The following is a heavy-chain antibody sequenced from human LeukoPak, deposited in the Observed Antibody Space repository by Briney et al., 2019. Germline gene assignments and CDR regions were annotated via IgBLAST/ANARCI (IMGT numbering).Heavy chain of an antibody. CDR1: GFTFSSYE. CDR3: ARLTSSSWFDP. J-gene: IGHJ5*02. V-gene: IGHV3-48*03. CDR2: ISSSGSTI. D-gene: IGHD6-13*01. Sequence: GGSLRLSCAASGFTFSSYEMNWVRQAPGKGLEWVSYISSSGSTIYYADSVRGRFTISRDNAKNSLYLQMNSLRAEDTAVYYCARLTSSSWFDPWGQGTLVTVSS.